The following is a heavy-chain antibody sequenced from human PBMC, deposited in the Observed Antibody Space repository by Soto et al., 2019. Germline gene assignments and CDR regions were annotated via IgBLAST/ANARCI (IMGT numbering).Heavy chain of an antibody. CDR2: ISYDGSNK. V-gene: IGHV3-30*18. CDR1: GFTFSSYG. CDR3: AKDGKRITMIVVVSNFDY. D-gene: IGHD3-22*01. Sequence: PGGSLRLSCAASGFTFSSYGMHWVRQAPGKGLEWVAVISYDGSNKYYADSVKGRFAISRGNSKNTLYLQMNSLRAEDTAVYYCAKDGKRITMIVVVSNFDYWGQGTLVTVSS. J-gene: IGHJ4*02.